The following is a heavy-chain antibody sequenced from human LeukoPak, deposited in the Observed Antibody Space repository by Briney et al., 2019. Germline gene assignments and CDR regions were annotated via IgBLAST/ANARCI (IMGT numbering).Heavy chain of an antibody. CDR2: ISGFGGST. CDR3: ARGGYYYDSTGGAFDI. J-gene: IGHJ3*02. D-gene: IGHD3-22*01. V-gene: IGHV3-23*01. CDR1: GFILSNYA. Sequence: PGGSLRLSCAASGFILSNYAMSWVRQAPGKGLEWVSVISGFGGSTDYADSVKGRFTISRDNSKNTLFLQMNSLRAEDTAVYYCARGGYYYDSTGGAFDIWGRGTMVTVSS.